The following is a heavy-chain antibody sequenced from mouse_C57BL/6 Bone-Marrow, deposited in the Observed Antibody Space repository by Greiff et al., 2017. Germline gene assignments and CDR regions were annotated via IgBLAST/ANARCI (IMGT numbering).Heavy chain of an antibody. CDR2: IYPGSGNT. V-gene: IGHV1-76*01. Sequence: QVQLKQSGAELVRPGASVKLSCKASGYTFTDYYINWVKQRPGQGLEWIARIYPGSGNTYYNEKFKGKATLTAEKSSSTAYMQLSSLTSEDSAVYVCATAQRFTYWGQGTLVTVSA. CDR3: ATAQRFTY. CDR1: GYTFTDYY. D-gene: IGHD3-2*02. J-gene: IGHJ3*01.